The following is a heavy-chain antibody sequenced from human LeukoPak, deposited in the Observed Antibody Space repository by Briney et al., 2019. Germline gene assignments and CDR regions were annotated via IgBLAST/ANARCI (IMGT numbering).Heavy chain of an antibody. D-gene: IGHD3-22*01. Sequence: PGESLKISCRGSGYSFTNYWIGWVRQMPGKGLEWMGIINPGDSDTRYSPSFQGQVTISADKSITTAYLQWSSLKASDSAMYYCARLPNYYDTGGLAFDIWGHGTMFTVSS. J-gene: IGHJ3*02. V-gene: IGHV5-51*01. CDR3: ARLPNYYDTGGLAFDI. CDR2: INPGDSDT. CDR1: GYSFTNYW.